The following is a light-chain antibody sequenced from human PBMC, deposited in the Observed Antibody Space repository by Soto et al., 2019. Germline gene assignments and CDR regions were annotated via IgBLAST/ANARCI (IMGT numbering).Light chain of an antibody. CDR1: SSNIGTTYD. CDR3: QSHDTSLSGSI. CDR2: ANS. V-gene: IGLV1-40*01. J-gene: IGLJ2*01. Sequence: QSVLTQPPSVSGAPGQRVTISCIGSSSNIGTTYDVNWYQQLPGTAPKLLIYANSNRPSGVPDRFSGSKSGTSASLAISGRQAEDEADYYCQSHDTSLSGSIFGGGTKLTVL.